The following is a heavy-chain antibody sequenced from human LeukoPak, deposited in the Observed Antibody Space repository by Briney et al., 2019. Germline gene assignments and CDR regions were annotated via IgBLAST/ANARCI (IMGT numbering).Heavy chain of an antibody. J-gene: IGHJ6*03. Sequence: SETLSLTCTVSGSSLARYYWRWVRQPAGHSPEWIGRIHPSGTTTYNPPFKSRVIMSPDKPNNQFSLSERSRTRSATGVYYCARMPSVRGIRNFYFYYFLDVWGRGTTVRV. V-gene: IGHV4-4*07. CDR1: GSSLARYY. CDR3: ARMPSVRGIRNFYFYYFLDV. D-gene: IGHD3-10*01. CDR2: IHPSGTT.